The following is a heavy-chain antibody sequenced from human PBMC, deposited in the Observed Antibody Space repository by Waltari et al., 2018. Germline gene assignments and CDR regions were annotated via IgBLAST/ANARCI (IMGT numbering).Heavy chain of an antibody. J-gene: IGHJ4*02. Sequence: QVQLQQWGAGLVKSSENLSPTSAVYGGSLSGHYWTWIRQPPGKGLASIGEIHYSGSIHHGPSLMSRATISVDASKNQFSLHLTAVTVADTAMYYCVRGLGYANSVCRGQGTLVTVSS. D-gene: IGHD5-12*01. CDR1: GGSLSGHY. CDR2: IHYSGSI. V-gene: IGHV4-34*04. CDR3: VRGLGYANSVC.